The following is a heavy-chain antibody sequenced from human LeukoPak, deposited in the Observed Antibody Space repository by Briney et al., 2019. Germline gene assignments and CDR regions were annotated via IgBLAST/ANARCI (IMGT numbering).Heavy chain of an antibody. J-gene: IGHJ6*03. Sequence: ASVKVSCKASGYTFTSYAMNWVRQAPGQGLEWMGWINTNTGNPTYAQGFTGRFVFPLDTSVSTAYLQISSLKAEDTAVYYCARVGRWFGELFYYYMDVWGKGTTVTVSS. CDR3: ARVGRWFGELFYYYMDV. CDR1: GYTFTSYA. D-gene: IGHD3-10*01. V-gene: IGHV7-4-1*02. CDR2: INTNTGNP.